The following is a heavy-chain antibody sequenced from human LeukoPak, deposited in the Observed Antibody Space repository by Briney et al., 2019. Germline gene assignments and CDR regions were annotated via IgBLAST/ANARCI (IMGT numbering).Heavy chain of an antibody. CDR3: AKTDCISTSCYPKY. D-gene: IGHD2-2*01. CDR2: INSDGSST. V-gene: IGHV3-74*01. Sequence: GGSLRLSCGASGFTFSSYWMHWVRQAPGKGLVWVSRINSDGSSTTYAGSVKGRFTISRDNAKNTLYLQMNSLRAEDTAVYYCAKTDCISTSCYPKYWGQGTLVTVSS. CDR1: GFTFSSYW. J-gene: IGHJ4*02.